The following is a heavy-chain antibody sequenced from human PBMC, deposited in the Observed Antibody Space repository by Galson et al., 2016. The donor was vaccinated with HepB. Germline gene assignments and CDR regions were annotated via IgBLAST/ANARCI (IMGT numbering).Heavy chain of an antibody. CDR3: TTDHSGNAVGY. Sequence: SLRLSCAASGITFSIYWMQWVRQAPGKGPVWVSRINGDGSTIRYADSVKGRFTISRDNAKNTVYLEMSGLRAEDTAVYYCTTDHSGNAVGYWGQGTLVTVSS. CDR1: GITFSIYW. D-gene: IGHD6-19*01. CDR2: INGDGSTI. V-gene: IGHV3-74*01. J-gene: IGHJ4*02.